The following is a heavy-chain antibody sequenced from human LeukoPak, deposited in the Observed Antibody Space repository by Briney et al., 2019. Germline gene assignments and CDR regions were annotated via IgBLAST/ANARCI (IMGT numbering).Heavy chain of an antibody. CDR2: ISGYNGDT. J-gene: IGHJ4*02. V-gene: IGHV1-18*01. D-gene: IGHD4-23*01. CDR1: GYTFSTYG. CDR3: ARERRWYYYFDY. Sequence: ASVKVSCKTSGYTFSTYGIGWVRQAPGHGLEWMGWISGYNGDTNFAQSLQGRVTITTDTSTSTAYMELRSLRSDDTAVYFCARERRWYYYFDYWGQGTLVTVSS.